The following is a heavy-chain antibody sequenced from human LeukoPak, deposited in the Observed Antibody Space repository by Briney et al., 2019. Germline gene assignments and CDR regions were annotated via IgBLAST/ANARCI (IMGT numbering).Heavy chain of an antibody. V-gene: IGHV4-31*03. D-gene: IGHD6-13*01. Sequence: PSQTLSLTCTVSGGSISSGGYYWSWIRQHPGKGLEWIGYVYYSGSTYYNPSLKSRVTISVDTSKNQFSLKLSSVTAAGTAVYYCAREGGGPGIAAAGDFYYYYYGMDVWGKGTTVTVSS. CDR2: VYYSGST. CDR1: GGSISSGGYY. J-gene: IGHJ6*04. CDR3: AREGGGPGIAAAGDFYYYYYGMDV.